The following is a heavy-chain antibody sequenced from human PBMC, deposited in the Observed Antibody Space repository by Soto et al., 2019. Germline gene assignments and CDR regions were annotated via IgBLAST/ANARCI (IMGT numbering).Heavy chain of an antibody. J-gene: IGHJ6*02. V-gene: IGHV1-2*02. CDR1: GYTFTAEY. CDR2: INPKFGDT. D-gene: IGHD3-10*01. Sequence: QVQLVQSGAEVKEPGDSVRVSCEASGYTFTAEYIHWVRQAPGQGLEWMGWINPKFGDTTYAQDFQGRDSMTRDMSISTVYMELSRLTSDDTAIYYCARNMDYYYGPGSGNGHGFWGQGTTVTVFS. CDR3: ARNMDYYYGPGSGNGHGF.